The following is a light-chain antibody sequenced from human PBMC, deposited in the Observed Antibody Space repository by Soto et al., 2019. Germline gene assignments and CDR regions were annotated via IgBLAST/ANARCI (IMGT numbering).Light chain of an antibody. CDR1: QGIGSY. V-gene: IGKV1-9*01. Sequence: DIRMTQAPSSLSAFVGDRVTITCRASQGIGSYLAWYQQKPGKAPRLLIYAAATLQSGFPSRFSVNGSDTEVTLTISNLQPEDFATYYSQQLNNYPLTFGLGTKVDIK. CDR2: AAA. J-gene: IGKJ4*02. CDR3: QQLNNYPLT.